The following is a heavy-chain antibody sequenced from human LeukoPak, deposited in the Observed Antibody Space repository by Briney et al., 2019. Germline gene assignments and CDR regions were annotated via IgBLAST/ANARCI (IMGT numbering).Heavy chain of an antibody. CDR3: ARRGWFGELFPANY. J-gene: IGHJ4*02. CDR2: MRFDGSNT. CDR1: GFIFSSYG. Sequence: PGGSLRLSCATSGFIFSSYGMHWVRQAPGKGLEWVTFMRFDGSNTYYSDSVKGRFTISRDNSKNTLYLQMNSLRVEDTAVYYCARRGWFGELFPANYWGQGTQVTVSS. D-gene: IGHD3-10*01. V-gene: IGHV3-30*02.